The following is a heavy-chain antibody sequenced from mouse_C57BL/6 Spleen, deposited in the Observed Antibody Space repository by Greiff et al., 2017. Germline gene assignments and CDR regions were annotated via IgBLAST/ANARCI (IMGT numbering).Heavy chain of an antibody. V-gene: IGHV1-15*01. D-gene: IGHD1-1*01. Sequence: VQLQQSGAELVRPGASVTLSCTASGYTFTDYEMHWVKQTPVHGLEWIGAIDPETGGTAYNQKFKGKAILTADKSSSTAYMELRSLTSEDSAVYYCTRTTTVVGAYWGQGTLGTGSA. J-gene: IGHJ3*01. CDR3: TRTTTVVGAY. CDR2: IDPETGGT. CDR1: GYTFTDYE.